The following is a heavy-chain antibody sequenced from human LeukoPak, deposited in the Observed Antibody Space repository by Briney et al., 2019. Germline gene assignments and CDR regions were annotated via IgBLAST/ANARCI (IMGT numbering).Heavy chain of an antibody. V-gene: IGHV3-23*01. CDR3: ARGHHSESYKADY. CDR2: ISGSGGST. J-gene: IGHJ4*02. D-gene: IGHD3-10*01. CDR1: GFTFSSYA. Sequence: PGGSLRLSCAASGFTFSSYAMSWVRQAPGKGLEWVSAISGSGGSTYYADSVKGRFTISRDNSKNTLYLQMNSLRAEDTAVYYCARGHHSESYKADYWGQGTLVTVSS.